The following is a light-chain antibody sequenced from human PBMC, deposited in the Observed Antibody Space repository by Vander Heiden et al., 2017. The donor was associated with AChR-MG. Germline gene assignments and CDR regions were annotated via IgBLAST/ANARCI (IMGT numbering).Light chain of an antibody. V-gene: IGLV2-14*03. Sequence: QSALTQPASVSGSPGQSITISCTGTSSDVGGYNYVSWYQHHPGKAPKLMSYDVRYRPSGISNRFSGSKSGNTASLTISGLRAEDEGDYYCASYTDSATPWVFGGGTKLT. CDR2: DVR. J-gene: IGLJ3*02. CDR1: SSDVGGYNY. CDR3: ASYTDSATPWV.